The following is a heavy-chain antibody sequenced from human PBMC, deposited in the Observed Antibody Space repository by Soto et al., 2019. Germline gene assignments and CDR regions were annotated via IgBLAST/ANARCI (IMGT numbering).Heavy chain of an antibody. Sequence: QVQLVESGGGVVQPGRSLRLSCAASGFIFSKYGMHWVRQAPGKGLEWVAVISYDGSNKDYAESVKGRFIISRDKSENTLYLQVNSLRAEDTALYYCAKDLGSGKPYYYYAMDVWGQGTTVTVSS. D-gene: IGHD3-10*01. CDR2: ISYDGSNK. J-gene: IGHJ6*02. CDR1: GFIFSKYG. V-gene: IGHV3-30*18. CDR3: AKDLGSGKPYYYYAMDV.